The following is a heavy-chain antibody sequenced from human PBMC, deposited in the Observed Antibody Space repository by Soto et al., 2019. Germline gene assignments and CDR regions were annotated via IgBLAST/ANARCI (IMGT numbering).Heavy chain of an antibody. D-gene: IGHD6-13*01. Sequence: GGSLILSCAASGLTFSNAWMSWVLQAPGKGLEWVGRIKSKTDGGTTDYAAPVKGRFTISRDDSKNTLYLQMNSLKTEDTAVYYCTTDLYVREQLVRDTTGGFDYWGQGTLVTVSS. J-gene: IGHJ4*02. CDR1: GLTFSNAW. CDR3: TTDLYVREQLVRDTTGGFDY. V-gene: IGHV3-15*01. CDR2: IKSKTDGGTT.